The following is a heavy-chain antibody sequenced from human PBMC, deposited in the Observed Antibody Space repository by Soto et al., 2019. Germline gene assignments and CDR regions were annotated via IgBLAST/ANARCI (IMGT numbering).Heavy chain of an antibody. Sequence: QVQLVESGGGVVQPGRSLRLSCAASGFTFSSYGMHWVRQAPGKGLEWVAVIWYDGSNKYYADSVKGRFTISRDNSKNTLYLQMNSLRAEDTAVYYCARDREYSSSSEPSGYYYYGMDVWGQGTTVTVSS. CDR3: ARDREYSSSSEPSGYYYYGMDV. D-gene: IGHD6-13*01. J-gene: IGHJ6*02. CDR2: IWYDGSNK. CDR1: GFTFSSYG. V-gene: IGHV3-33*01.